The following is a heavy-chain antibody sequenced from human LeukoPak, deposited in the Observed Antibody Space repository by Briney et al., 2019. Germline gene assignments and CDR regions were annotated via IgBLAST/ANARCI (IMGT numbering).Heavy chain of an antibody. CDR3: WTLMYYYGRNGFARGAFDI. Sequence: PSETLSLTCAVYGGSFSGYYWSWIRQPPGKGLEWIGEINHSGSTNYNLSLKSRVTISIDTSKNQFSLKLSSVTAADTAVYYCWTLMYYYGRNGFARGAFDIWGQGTMLTVSS. V-gene: IGHV4-34*03. J-gene: IGHJ3*02. CDR2: INHSGST. CDR1: GGSFSGYY. D-gene: IGHD3-10*01.